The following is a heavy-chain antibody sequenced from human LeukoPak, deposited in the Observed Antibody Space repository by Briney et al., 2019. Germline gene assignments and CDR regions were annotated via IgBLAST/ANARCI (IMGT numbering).Heavy chain of an antibody. J-gene: IGHJ5*02. CDR2: INAGNGNT. CDR1: GYTFTSYA. D-gene: IGHD6-13*01. V-gene: IGHV1-3*01. Sequence: ASVKVSCKASGYTFTSYAMHWVRQAPGQRLEWMGWINAGNGNTKYSQKFQGRVTITRDTSASTAYMELSSLRSEDTAVYYCARDIGIAAAGDNGFDPWGQRTLVTVSS. CDR3: ARDIGIAAAGDNGFDP.